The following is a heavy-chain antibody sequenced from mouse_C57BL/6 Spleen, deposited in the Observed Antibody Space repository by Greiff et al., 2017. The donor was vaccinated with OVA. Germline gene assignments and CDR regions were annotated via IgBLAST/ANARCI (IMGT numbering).Heavy chain of an antibody. J-gene: IGHJ4*01. CDR1: GYTFTDYN. Sequence: EVKLVESGPELVKPGASVKIPCKASGYTFTDYNMDWVKQSHGKSLEWIGDINPNNGGTIYNQKFKGKATLTVDKSSSTAYMELRSLTSEDTAVYYCARLEGYYYAMDYWGQGTSVTVSS. V-gene: IGHV1-18*01. CDR2: INPNNGGT. CDR3: ARLEGYYYAMDY.